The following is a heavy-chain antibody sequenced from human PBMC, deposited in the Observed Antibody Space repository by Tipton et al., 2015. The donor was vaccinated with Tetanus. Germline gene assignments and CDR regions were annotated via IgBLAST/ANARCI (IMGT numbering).Heavy chain of an antibody. CDR3: ARHGFGVLVEASYGMDV. Sequence: QLVQSGAEVKKSGESLKISCKASGYSFTSYWIGWVRQMPGKGLEWMGIIYPGDFEIRYSPSFQGQVTISAGKSINTAYLQWSSLEASATAMYYWARHGFGVLVEASYGMDVCGQGTTVTVSS. D-gene: IGHD3-3*01. V-gene: IGHV5-51*01. J-gene: IGHJ6*02. CDR2: IYPGDFEI. CDR1: GYSFTSYW.